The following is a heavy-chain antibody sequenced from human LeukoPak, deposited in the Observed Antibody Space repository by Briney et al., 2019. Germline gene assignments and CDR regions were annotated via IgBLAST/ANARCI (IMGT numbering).Heavy chain of an antibody. Sequence: GGSLRLSCAASGFAFSSYSMNWVRQAPGKGLEWVSSISSSSSYIYYADSVKGRFTISRDNAKNSLYLQMNSLRAEDTAVYYCARDRAATYYDFWSGYYLWGQGTLVTVSS. CDR3: ARDRAATYYDFWSGYYL. D-gene: IGHD3-3*01. V-gene: IGHV3-21*01. CDR2: ISSSSSYI. J-gene: IGHJ4*02. CDR1: GFAFSSYS.